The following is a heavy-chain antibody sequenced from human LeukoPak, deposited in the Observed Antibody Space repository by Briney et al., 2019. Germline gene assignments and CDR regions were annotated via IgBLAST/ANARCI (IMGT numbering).Heavy chain of an antibody. J-gene: IGHJ4*02. Sequence: ASVKVSCKASGGTFSSYAISWVRQAPGQGLEWMGGIIPIFGTANYAQKFQGRVTITADESTSTAYMELSSLRSEDTAIYYCARTDNKYDSRLLFNWGQGTQIIVSS. D-gene: IGHD3-22*01. CDR2: IIPIFGTA. CDR1: GGTFSSYA. V-gene: IGHV1-69*13. CDR3: ARTDNKYDSRLLFN.